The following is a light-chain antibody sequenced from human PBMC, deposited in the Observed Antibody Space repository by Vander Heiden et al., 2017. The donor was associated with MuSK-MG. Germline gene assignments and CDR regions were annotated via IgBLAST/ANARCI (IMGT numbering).Light chain of an antibody. Sequence: SSELTQDPAVSGASGQTVRITCRGDSRRSYYASWYQQRPGQAPILVIFGKNNRPSGIPERFSGSSSGTTATLIITGAQAEDEADYYCNARDSSGNHLRIFGGGTKLTVL. CDR1: SRRSYY. CDR2: GKN. J-gene: IGLJ2*01. V-gene: IGLV3-19*01. CDR3: NARDSSGNHLRI.